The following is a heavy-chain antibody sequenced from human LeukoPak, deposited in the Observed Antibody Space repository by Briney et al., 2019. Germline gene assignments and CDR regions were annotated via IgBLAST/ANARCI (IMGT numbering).Heavy chain of an antibody. J-gene: IGHJ4*02. CDR2: IYSGGST. CDR3: ARMFYYDRYFDY. Sequence: PGGSLRLSCAASGFTFSSYGMHWVRQAPGKGLEWVSVIYSGGSTYYADSVKGRFTISRDNSKNTLYLQMNSLRAEDTAVYYCARMFYYDRYFDYWGQGTLVTVSS. CDR1: GFTFSSYG. V-gene: IGHV3-53*01. D-gene: IGHD3-22*01.